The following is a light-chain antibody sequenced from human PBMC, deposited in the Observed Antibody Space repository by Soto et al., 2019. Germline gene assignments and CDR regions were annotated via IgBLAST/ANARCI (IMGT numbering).Light chain of an antibody. CDR1: QSISRY. CDR3: QQYYSTPQLT. Sequence: VLTQSPATLSLSPGERATLSCRASQSISRYLAWYQQKPGQAPRLLIKDASNRATGIPARFSGSGSGTDFTLTISNLEPEDFAVYYCQQYYSTPQLTFGGGTKVEIK. V-gene: IGKV3-11*01. J-gene: IGKJ4*01. CDR2: DAS.